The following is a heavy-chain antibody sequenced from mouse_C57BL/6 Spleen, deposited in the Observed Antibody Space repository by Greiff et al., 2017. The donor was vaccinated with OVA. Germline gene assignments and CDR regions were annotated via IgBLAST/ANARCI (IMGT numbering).Heavy chain of an antibody. Sequence: VQLQQSGAELVKPGASVKMSCKASGYTFTSYWITWVKQRPGQGLEWIGDIYPGSGSTNYNEKFKSKATLPVDTSSSTAYMQLSSLTSEDSAVYYCARPYDGYYDYYAMDYWGQGTSVTVSS. CDR2: IYPGSGST. V-gene: IGHV1-55*01. CDR1: GYTFTSYW. D-gene: IGHD2-3*01. CDR3: ARPYDGYYDYYAMDY. J-gene: IGHJ4*01.